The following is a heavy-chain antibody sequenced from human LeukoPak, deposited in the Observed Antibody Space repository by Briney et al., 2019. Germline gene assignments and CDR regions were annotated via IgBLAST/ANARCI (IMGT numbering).Heavy chain of an antibody. Sequence: ASVKVSCKASGYTFTSYDINWMRQATGQGLEWMGWMNPNSGNTGYAQKFQGRVTMTRNTSISTAYMELSSLRSEDTAVYYCARGYCSSTSCYLIYYYGMDVWGQGATVTVSS. CDR2: MNPNSGNT. J-gene: IGHJ6*02. V-gene: IGHV1-8*01. CDR3: ARGYCSSTSCYLIYYYGMDV. D-gene: IGHD2-2*01. CDR1: GYTFTSYD.